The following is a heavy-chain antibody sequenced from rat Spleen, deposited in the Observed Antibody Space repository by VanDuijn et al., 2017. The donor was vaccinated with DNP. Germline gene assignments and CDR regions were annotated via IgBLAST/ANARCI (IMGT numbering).Heavy chain of an antibody. J-gene: IGHJ4*01. D-gene: IGHD1-1*01. Sequence: ESGPGLVKPSQSLSLTCSVTGYSITSNYWGWIRKFPGNKMEWIGHISYSGSPRYNPSLKSRIPITRDTSKNQFFLQLDSVTTEDTATYYCARLRLEWELRAMDAWGQGTSVTVSS. CDR3: ARLRLEWELRAMDA. CDR1: GYSITSNY. CDR2: ISYSGSP. V-gene: IGHV3-1*01.